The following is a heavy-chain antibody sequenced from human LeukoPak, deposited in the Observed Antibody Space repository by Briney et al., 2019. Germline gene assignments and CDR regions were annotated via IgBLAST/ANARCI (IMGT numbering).Heavy chain of an antibody. CDR1: GFTFSSYG. V-gene: IGHV3-30*02. CDR3: AKDSVRLTGDLYYFNY. CDR2: IRNDGTKK. D-gene: IGHD7-27*01. J-gene: IGHJ4*02. Sequence: GGSLRLSCAASGFTFSSYGMHWVRQAPGKGLEWVAFIRNDGTKKYYVDSVKGRFTISRDNSQNTVYLQVNDLRVEDTAVYYCAKDSVRLTGDLYYFNYWGQGTLVTVSS.